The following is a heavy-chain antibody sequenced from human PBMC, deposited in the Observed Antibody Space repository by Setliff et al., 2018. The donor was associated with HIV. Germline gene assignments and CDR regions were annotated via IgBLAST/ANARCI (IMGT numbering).Heavy chain of an antibody. Sequence: SETLSLTCAVYGGSFSGYYWSWIRQPPGKGPEWIGEINHDRTTNYNPSLKSRVTISVDTSKNQFTLTLNSATAADTAVYYCARGSRQLTMFGVVFKTNYYFMDVWGKGTAVTVSS. CDR3: ARGSRQLTMFGVVFKTNYYFMDV. J-gene: IGHJ6*03. V-gene: IGHV4-34*01. CDR1: GGSFSGYY. D-gene: IGHD3-3*01. CDR2: INHDRTT.